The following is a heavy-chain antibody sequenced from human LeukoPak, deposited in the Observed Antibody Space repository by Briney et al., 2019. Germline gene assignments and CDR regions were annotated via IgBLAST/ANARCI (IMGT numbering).Heavy chain of an antibody. CDR3: ARDQDYYDSSGYYYCGTFDY. V-gene: IGHV3-7*01. CDR2: IKQDGSEK. J-gene: IGHJ4*02. Sequence: GGSLRLSCAASGFTFSSYWMSWVRQAPGKGLEWVANIKQDGSEKYYVDSVKGRFTISRDNAKNSLYLRMNSLRAEDTAVYYCARDQDYYDSSGYYYCGTFDYWGQGTLVTVSS. D-gene: IGHD3-22*01. CDR1: GFTFSSYW.